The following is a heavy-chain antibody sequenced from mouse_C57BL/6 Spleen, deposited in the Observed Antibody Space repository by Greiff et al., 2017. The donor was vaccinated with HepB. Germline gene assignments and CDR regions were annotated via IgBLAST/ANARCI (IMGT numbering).Heavy chain of an antibody. CDR3: ARSGTEYFDY. CDR2: INPGSGGT. Sequence: QVQLKESGAELVRPGTSVKVSCKASGYAFTNYLIEWVKQRPGQGLEWIGVINPGSGGTNYNEKFKGKATLTADKSSSTAYMQLSSLTSEDSAVYFCARSGTEYFDYWGQGTTLTVSS. J-gene: IGHJ2*01. CDR1: GYAFTNYL. V-gene: IGHV1-54*01. D-gene: IGHD4-1*01.